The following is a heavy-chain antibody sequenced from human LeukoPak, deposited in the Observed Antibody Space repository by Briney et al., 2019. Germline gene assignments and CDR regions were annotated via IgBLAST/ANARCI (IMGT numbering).Heavy chain of an antibody. CDR3: ATADASSWFPFDI. CDR2: IYYSGST. D-gene: IGHD6-13*01. CDR1: GGSISSYY. V-gene: IGHV4-59*01. J-gene: IGHJ3*02. Sequence: SETLSLTCTVSGGSISSYYWSWIRQPPGKGLEWIGYIYYSGSTNYNPSLKSRVTISVDTSKKQFSLKLRSVTAADTAVYYCATADASSWFPFDIWGQGTMVTVSS.